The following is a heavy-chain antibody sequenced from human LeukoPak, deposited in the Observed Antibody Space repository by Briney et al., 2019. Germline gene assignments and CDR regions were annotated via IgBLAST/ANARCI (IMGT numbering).Heavy chain of an antibody. J-gene: IGHJ4*02. CDR1: GFTSSTYA. V-gene: IGHV3-64D*06. CDR3: VKDPQKSASY. CDR2: ISTNGDRT. Sequence: PGGSLRLSCSASGFTSSTYAMHWVRQAPGKGLEEVSAISTNGDRTYYTESVKGRFTISRDNSKNTLYLQMSSLRAEDTAVYYCVKDPQKSASYWGQGTLVTVSS.